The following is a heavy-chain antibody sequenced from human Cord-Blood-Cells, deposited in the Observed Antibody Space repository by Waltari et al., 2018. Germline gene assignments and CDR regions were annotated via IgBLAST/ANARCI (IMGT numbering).Heavy chain of an antibody. Sequence: QVPLVQSGAEVKKPGASVKVSCRVSGSTLTELSMHCVRQAPGKGLEWMVGFDTEDGETIYAQKFQGRVTMTEDTSTDTAYMELSSLRSEDTAMYYCATSPGIAAAGTNYWGQGTLVTVSS. V-gene: IGHV1-24*01. D-gene: IGHD6-13*01. CDR3: ATSPGIAAAGTNY. CDR1: GSTLTELS. CDR2: FDTEDGET. J-gene: IGHJ4*02.